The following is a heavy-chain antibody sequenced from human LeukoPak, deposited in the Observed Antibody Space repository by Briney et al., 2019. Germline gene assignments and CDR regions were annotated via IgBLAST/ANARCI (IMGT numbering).Heavy chain of an antibody. CDR2: IYSGGST. J-gene: IGHJ5*02. CDR1: GFTVSSNY. V-gene: IGHV3-53*01. CDR3: AKGETAMAVDNWFDP. D-gene: IGHD5-18*01. Sequence: GGSLRLSCAASGFTVSSNYMSWVRQAPGKGLEWVSVIYSGGSTYYADSVKGRFTISRDNSKNTLYLQMNSLRAEDAAVYYCAKGETAMAVDNWFDPWGQGTLVTVSS.